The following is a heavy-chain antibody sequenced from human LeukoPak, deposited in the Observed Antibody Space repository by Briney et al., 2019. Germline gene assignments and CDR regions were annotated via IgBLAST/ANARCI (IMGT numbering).Heavy chain of an antibody. CDR1: GFTFSSYG. V-gene: IGHV3-53*01. CDR2: IYSGGST. CDR3: ASSRLRYGSDTPV. J-gene: IGHJ4*02. D-gene: IGHD3-10*01. Sequence: GGSLRLSCGASGFTFSSYGMSWVRHAPGEGLEGVSVIYSGGSTYYADSVKGRFTISRDNTKNTLYLQKNSLRAEDTAVYYCASSRLRYGSDTPVWGQGTLVTVSS.